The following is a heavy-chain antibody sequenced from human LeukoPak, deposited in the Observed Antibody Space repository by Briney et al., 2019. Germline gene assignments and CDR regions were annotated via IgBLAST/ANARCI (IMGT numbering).Heavy chain of an antibody. V-gene: IGHV1-3*01. D-gene: IGHD3-10*01. CDR2: INAGNGNT. CDR1: GYTFTNYD. Sequence: ASVKVSCKASGYTFTNYDINWVRQATGQGLEWMGWINAGNGNTKYSQKFQGRVTITRDTSASTAYMELSSLRSEDTAVYYCARGVSYYFDYWGQGTLVTVSS. CDR3: ARGVSYYFDY. J-gene: IGHJ4*02.